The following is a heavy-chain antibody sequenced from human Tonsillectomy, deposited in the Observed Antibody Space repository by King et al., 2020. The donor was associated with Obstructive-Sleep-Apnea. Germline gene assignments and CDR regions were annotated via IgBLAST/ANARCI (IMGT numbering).Heavy chain of an antibody. CDR2: VGGSGSGCST. J-gene: IGHJ6*02. D-gene: IGHD6-19*01. Sequence: VQLVESGGGLVQPGGSLRLSCAASGFTFSSFAMTWVRQAPGKGLEWVSTVGGSGSGCSTHYPESVKGRFTISSDDSTNSLFLQRSSLRVDDKAVYYCAKEGPIAVAPSFYYGMDVWGQGTTVTVSS. V-gene: IGHV3-23*04. CDR1: GFTFSSFA. CDR3: AKEGPIAVAPSFYYGMDV.